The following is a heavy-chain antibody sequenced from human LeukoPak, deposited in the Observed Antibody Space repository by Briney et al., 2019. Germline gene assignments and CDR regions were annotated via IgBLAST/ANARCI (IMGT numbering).Heavy chain of an antibody. D-gene: IGHD2-2*01. J-gene: IGHJ5*02. CDR3: AKALGYCSTTSCYNWFDP. CDR1: GFTFSSYA. CDR2: ISDGGGRT. Sequence: GGSLRLSCAASGFTFSSYAMSWVRQAPGKGLEWVSSISDGGGRTYYADSVKGRFTTSRDNSKNTLYLQMNSLRAEDTAVYYCAKALGYCSTTSCYNWFDPWGQGTLVTVSS. V-gene: IGHV3-23*01.